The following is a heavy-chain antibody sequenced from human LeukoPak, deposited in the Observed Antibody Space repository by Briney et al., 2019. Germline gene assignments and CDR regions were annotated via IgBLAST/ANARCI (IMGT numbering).Heavy chain of an antibody. J-gene: IGHJ5*02. D-gene: IGHD3-9*01. CDR2: IYYSGST. CDR3: ARDWWGYDVLTGDNWFDP. V-gene: IGHV4-59*01. Sequence: SETLSLTCTVSGGSISSYYWSWIRQPPGKGLEWIGYIYYSGSTNYNPSLKSRVTISVDTSKNQFSLKLSSVTAADTAAYYCARDWWGYDVLTGDNWFDPWGQGTLVTVSS. CDR1: GGSISSYY.